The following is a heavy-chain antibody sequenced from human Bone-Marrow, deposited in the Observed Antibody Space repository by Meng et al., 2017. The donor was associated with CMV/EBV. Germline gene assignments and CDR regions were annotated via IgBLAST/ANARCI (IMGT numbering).Heavy chain of an antibody. CDR1: AFMFSGSA. D-gene: IGHD5-12*01. J-gene: IGHJ1*01. CDR3: NGVATN. V-gene: IGHV3-73*01. Sequence: GQSLRLSGTASAFMFSGSAIHWVRQTSGKGLEWVGRIRIKANNYATTYAASVKGRFTISRDDSKNTAYLQMNSLKTEDTAVYYSNGVATNWGQGTLVTVSS. CDR2: IRIKANNYAT.